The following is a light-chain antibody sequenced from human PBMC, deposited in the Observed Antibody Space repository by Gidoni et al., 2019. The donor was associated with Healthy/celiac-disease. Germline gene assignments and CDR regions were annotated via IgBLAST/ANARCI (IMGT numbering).Light chain of an antibody. V-gene: IGLV1-47*02. CDR2: SNN. CDR3: AAWDDSLREGV. Sequence: QSVLTQPPSASGPPGQRVTISCSGISSNIGSNYVYWYQQLPGTAPKLLISSNNQRPSGVPDRFSGSKSGTSASLAISGLRSEDEADYYCAAWDDSLREGVFGGGTKLTVL. CDR1: SSNIGSNY. J-gene: IGLJ3*02.